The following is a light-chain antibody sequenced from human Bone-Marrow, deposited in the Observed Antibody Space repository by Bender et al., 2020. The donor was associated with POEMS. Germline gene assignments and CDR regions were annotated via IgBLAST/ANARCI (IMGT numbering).Light chain of an antibody. Sequence: QSVLTQPPSASGTPGQRVTISCSGGSSNIGAHAVNWYQHLPGTAPKLLIYSSHRRPSEVPDRFSGSRSGTSASLAISGLQSEDEAEYHCCSYAGTGTFAVVFGGGTKLTVL. CDR3: CSYAGTGTFAVV. CDR2: SSH. J-gene: IGLJ2*01. CDR1: SSNIGAHA. V-gene: IGLV1-44*01.